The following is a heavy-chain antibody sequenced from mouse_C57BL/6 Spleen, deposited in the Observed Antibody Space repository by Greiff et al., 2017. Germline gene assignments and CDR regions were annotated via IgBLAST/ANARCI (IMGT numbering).Heavy chain of an antibody. Sequence: VKLQQPGAELVKPGASVKLSCKASGYTFTSYWMHWVKQRPGQGLEWIGMIHPNSGSTNYNEKFKSKATLTVDKSSSTAYMQLSSLTSEDSAVYYCARSTAQAAFDYWGQGTTLTVSS. J-gene: IGHJ2*01. CDR1: GYTFTSYW. CDR3: ARSTAQAAFDY. V-gene: IGHV1-64*01. D-gene: IGHD3-2*02. CDR2: IHPNSGST.